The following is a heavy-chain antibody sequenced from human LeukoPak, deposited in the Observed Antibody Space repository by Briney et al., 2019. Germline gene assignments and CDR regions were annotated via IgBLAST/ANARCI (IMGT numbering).Heavy chain of an antibody. D-gene: IGHD3-22*01. V-gene: IGHV3-48*01. CDR1: GFTFSSHS. J-gene: IGHJ4*02. CDR3: ARGAYYYED. Sequence: GGSLRLSCAASGFTFSSHSMNWVRQAPGKGLERVSYISSSSSTIYYADSVKGRFTISRDSAKNSLYLQMNSLRAEDTAVYYCARGAYYYEDWGQGTLVTVSS. CDR2: ISSSSSTI.